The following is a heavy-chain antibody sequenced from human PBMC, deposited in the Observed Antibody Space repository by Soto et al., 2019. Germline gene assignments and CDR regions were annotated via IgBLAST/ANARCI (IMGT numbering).Heavy chain of an antibody. CDR1: GFTFSSYS. CDR3: ARDPSDLWEPDQYLQQ. V-gene: IGHV3-21*01. Sequence: GGSLRLSCAASGFTFSSYSMNWVRQAPGKGLEWVSSITGSSSHIYYADSVKGRFTISRDNAKNSLYLQMNSLRAEDTSVYYCARDPSDLWEPDQYLQQWGQGARVTVS. D-gene: IGHD1-26*01. J-gene: IGHJ1*01. CDR2: ITGSSSHI.